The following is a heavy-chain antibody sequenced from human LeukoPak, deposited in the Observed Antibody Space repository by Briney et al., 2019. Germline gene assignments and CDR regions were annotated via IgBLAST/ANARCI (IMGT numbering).Heavy chain of an antibody. Sequence: ASVKVSCKASGGTFSSYAISWVRQAPGQGLEWMGGIIPIFGTANYAQKFQGRVTITADESTSTAYMELSSLRSEDTAVYYCARGQSSGSYNWFDPWGQGTLVTVSS. V-gene: IGHV1-69*13. J-gene: IGHJ5*02. CDR1: GGTFSSYA. CDR3: ARGQSSGSYNWFDP. CDR2: IIPIFGTA. D-gene: IGHD6-19*01.